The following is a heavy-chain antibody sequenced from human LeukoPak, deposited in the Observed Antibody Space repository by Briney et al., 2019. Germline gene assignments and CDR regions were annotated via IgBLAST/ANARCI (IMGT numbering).Heavy chain of an antibody. CDR1: GGSISSSNW. J-gene: IGHJ5*02. Sequence: TSETLSLTCAVSGGSISSSNWWSWVRQPPGKGLEWIGEIYHSGSTNYNPSLKSRVTISVDKSKNQFSLKLSSVTAADTAVYYCARAGDYDRNWFDPWGQGTLVTVSS. CDR3: ARAGDYDRNWFDP. V-gene: IGHV4-4*02. D-gene: IGHD3-22*01. CDR2: IYHSGST.